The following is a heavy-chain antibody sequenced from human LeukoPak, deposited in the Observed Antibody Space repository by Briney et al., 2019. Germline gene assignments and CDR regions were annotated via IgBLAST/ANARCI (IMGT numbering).Heavy chain of an antibody. J-gene: IGHJ3*02. CDR2: FDPEDGET. D-gene: IGHD3-22*01. CDR1: GYTLTELS. CDR3: ATVRNYYDGSGYYYRDAFDI. V-gene: IGHV1-24*01. Sequence: GASVKVSFKVSGYTLTELSMHWVRQAPGKGLEWMGGFDPEDGETIYAQKFKGRVTMTEDTSTDTAYRELSSLRSEDTAVYYCATVRNYYDGSGYYYRDAFDIWGQGTMATVSS.